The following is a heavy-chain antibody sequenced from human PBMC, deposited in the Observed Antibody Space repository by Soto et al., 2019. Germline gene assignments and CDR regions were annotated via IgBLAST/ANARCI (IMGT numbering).Heavy chain of an antibody. CDR2: IYYTWST. Sequence: SETLSLTCSVSGAAINGGGYFLGWARHPPGRGSEWIGSIYYTWSTSLSPSLRSRVTMSVDTSKNHFSLKLSSVTAADTAVYYCARVLARWGGYPSDAFDIWGQGTMVT. J-gene: IGHJ3*02. V-gene: IGHV4-39*07. CDR1: GAAINGGGYF. D-gene: IGHD3-3*01. CDR3: ARVLARWGGYPSDAFDI.